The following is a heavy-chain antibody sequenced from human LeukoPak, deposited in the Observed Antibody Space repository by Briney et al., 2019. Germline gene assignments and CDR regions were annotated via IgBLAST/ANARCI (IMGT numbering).Heavy chain of an antibody. J-gene: IGHJ4*02. CDR3: AKDLDGHYYGSGTLDY. D-gene: IGHD3-10*01. CDR1: GFTFGDYA. Sequence: PGGSLRLSCTASGFTFGDYAMTWVRQAPGKGLEWVSAISGSGGSTYYADSVKGRFTISRDNSKNTLYLQMNSLRAEDTAVYYCAKDLDGHYYGSGTLDYWGQGTLVTVSS. CDR2: ISGSGGST. V-gene: IGHV3-23*01.